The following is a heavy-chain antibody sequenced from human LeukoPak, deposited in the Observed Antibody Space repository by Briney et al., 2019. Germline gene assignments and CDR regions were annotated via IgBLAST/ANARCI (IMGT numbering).Heavy chain of an antibody. J-gene: IGHJ4*02. CDR2: ISGSGGST. Sequence: GGSLRLSYAASGFTFSSYAMSWVRQAPGKGLEWVPAISGSGGSTYYADSVKGRFTISRDNSKNTLYLQMNSLRAEDTAVYYCAKDTNTMIVVGLFDYWGQGTLVTVSS. V-gene: IGHV3-23*01. CDR3: AKDTNTMIVVGLFDY. CDR1: GFTFSSYA. D-gene: IGHD3-22*01.